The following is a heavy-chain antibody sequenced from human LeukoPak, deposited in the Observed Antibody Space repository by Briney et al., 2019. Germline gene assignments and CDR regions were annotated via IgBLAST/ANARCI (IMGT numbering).Heavy chain of an antibody. D-gene: IGHD3-10*01. CDR3: ARDPHYYGSGSYSAFDI. CDR2: NNWNGGST. J-gene: IGHJ3*02. CDR1: GFTFDDYG. Sequence: RAGGSLRLSCAASGFTFDDYGMSWVRQALGKGLEWVSGNNWNGGSTGYADSVKGRFTISRDNAKNSLYLQMNSLRAEDTALYYCARDPHYYGSGSYSAFDIWAQGTMVTVSS. V-gene: IGHV3-20*04.